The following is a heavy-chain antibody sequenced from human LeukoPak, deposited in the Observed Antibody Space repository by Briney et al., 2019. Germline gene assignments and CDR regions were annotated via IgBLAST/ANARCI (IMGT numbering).Heavy chain of an antibody. V-gene: IGHV4-59*01. CDR2: IYYSGST. J-gene: IGHJ3*02. D-gene: IGHD2-2*02. CDR1: GGSISSYY. Sequence: SETLSLTCTVSGGSISSYYWSWIRQPPGKGLEWIGYIYYSGSTNYNPSLKCRVTISVDTSKNQFSLKLSSVTAADTAVYYCASVGCSSTSCYTEDAFDIWGQGTMVTVSS. CDR3: ASVGCSSTSCYTEDAFDI.